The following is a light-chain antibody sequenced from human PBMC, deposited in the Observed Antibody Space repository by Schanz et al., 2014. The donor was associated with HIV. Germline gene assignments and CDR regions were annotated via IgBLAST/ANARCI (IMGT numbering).Light chain of an antibody. CDR3: QQYNDWPPRWT. Sequence: EIVMTQSPATLSVSPGERATLSCRASQTVSSNLAWYQQKSGQAPRLLIYSASTRATGIPSRFSGSGSGTEFSLIISSLQSEDFAVYYCQQYNDWPPRWTFGQGTKVEIK. V-gene: IGKV3-15*01. J-gene: IGKJ1*01. CDR1: QTVSSN. CDR2: SAS.